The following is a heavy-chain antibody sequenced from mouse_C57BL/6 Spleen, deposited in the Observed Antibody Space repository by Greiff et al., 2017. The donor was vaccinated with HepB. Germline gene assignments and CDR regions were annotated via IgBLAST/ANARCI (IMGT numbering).Heavy chain of an antibody. Sequence: VQLQQPGAELVKPGASVKMSCKASGYTFTSYWITWVKQRPGQGLEWIGDIYPGSGSTNYNEKFKSKATLTVDTSSSTAYMQLSSLTSEDSAVYYCARGPSTMVTTGFAYWGQGTLVTVSA. CDR2: IYPGSGST. CDR1: GYTFTSYW. D-gene: IGHD2-2*01. J-gene: IGHJ3*01. CDR3: ARGPSTMVTTGFAY. V-gene: IGHV1-55*01.